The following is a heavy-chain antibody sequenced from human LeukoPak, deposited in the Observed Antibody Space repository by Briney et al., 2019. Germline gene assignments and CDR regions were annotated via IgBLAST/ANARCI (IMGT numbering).Heavy chain of an antibody. D-gene: IGHD3-22*01. J-gene: IGHJ4*02. CDR1: GYTFTSYD. V-gene: IGHV1-46*01. CDR2: INPSGSST. CDR3: ARDLWAMDDPYYYDSSGYYGY. Sequence: GASVKVSCKASGYTFTSYDINWVRQAPGQGLEWMGLINPSGSSTLYAQKFQGRVTITADKSTSTAYMELSSLRSEDTAVYYCARDLWAMDDPYYYDSSGYYGYWGQGTLVTVSS.